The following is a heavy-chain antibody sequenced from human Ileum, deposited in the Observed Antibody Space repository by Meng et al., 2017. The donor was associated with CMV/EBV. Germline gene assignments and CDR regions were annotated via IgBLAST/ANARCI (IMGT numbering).Heavy chain of an antibody. J-gene: IGHJ6*02. CDR3: ARGRVYYYGWNPPYGMDV. D-gene: IGHD3-10*01. Sequence: SETLSLTCSVSGGAIGSYYWTWIRQTPEKGLEWIGYISNSGTTNYNTSLKSRLTMSVDASQNQFSLNLSSVTAADTAVYYCARGRVYYYGWNPPYGMDVWGRGTTVTVSS. CDR1: GGAIGSYY. V-gene: IGHV4-59*01. CDR2: ISNSGTT.